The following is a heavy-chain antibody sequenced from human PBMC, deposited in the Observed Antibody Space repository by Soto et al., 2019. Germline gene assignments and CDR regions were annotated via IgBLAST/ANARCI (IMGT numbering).Heavy chain of an antibody. CDR2: IFSNDEK. CDR1: GFSLSNARMG. D-gene: IGHD4-17*01. V-gene: IGHV2-26*01. Sequence: QVTLKESGPVLVKPTETLTLTCTVSGFSLSNARMGVCWIRQPPGKALEWLAHIFSNDEKSYSTSLKSRLTISKDTSKSQVVLTMTNMDPVDTATCFFARDYGCNSNWFDPWGQGTLVTGSS. J-gene: IGHJ5*02. CDR3: ARDYGCNSNWFDP.